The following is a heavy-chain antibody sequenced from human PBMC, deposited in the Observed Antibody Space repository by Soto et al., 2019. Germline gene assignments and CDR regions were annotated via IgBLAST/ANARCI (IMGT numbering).Heavy chain of an antibody. D-gene: IGHD3-16*01. J-gene: IGHJ4*02. Sequence: TGGSLRLSCAASGLVFSDFQFNWVGQAPGGGLEWLSSITGTSAFTEYAESIEGRFTISRDNPNKLLFLHMDNLRPEDTAVYYCARDNLAFQGAFDLWGQGTLVTVSS. CDR3: ARDNLAFQGAFDL. CDR1: GLVFSDFQ. CDR2: ITGTSAFT. V-gene: IGHV3-21*01.